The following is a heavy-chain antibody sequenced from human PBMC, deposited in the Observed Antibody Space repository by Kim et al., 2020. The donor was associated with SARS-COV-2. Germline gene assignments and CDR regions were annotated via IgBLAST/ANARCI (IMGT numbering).Heavy chain of an antibody. V-gene: IGHV3-66*01. CDR2: IYSGGTT. J-gene: IGHJ4*02. CDR3: VRAVRGYYFEY. D-gene: IGHD6-6*01. CDR1: GFTVSSNY. Sequence: GGSLRLSCAASGFTVSSNYMSWVRQAPGKGLEWVSVIYSGGTTHYADSVKGRFTISRDNSENMVYLQMNSLRAEDTAVYYCVRAVRGYYFEYWGQGTLVTVSS.